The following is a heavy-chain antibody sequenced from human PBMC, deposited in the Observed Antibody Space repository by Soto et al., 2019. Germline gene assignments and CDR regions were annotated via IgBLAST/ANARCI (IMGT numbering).Heavy chain of an antibody. J-gene: IGHJ6*03. CDR2: IKQDGSEK. CDR1: GFTFSSYW. Sequence: HPGGSLRLSCAASGFTFSSYWMSWVRQAPGKGLEWVANIKQDGSEKYYVDSVKGRFTISRDNAKNSLYLQMNSLRAEDTAVYYCARVSGLPTPLYGSGMDYMDVWGKGTTVTVSS. D-gene: IGHD3-10*01. V-gene: IGHV3-7*01. CDR3: ARVSGLPTPLYGSGMDYMDV.